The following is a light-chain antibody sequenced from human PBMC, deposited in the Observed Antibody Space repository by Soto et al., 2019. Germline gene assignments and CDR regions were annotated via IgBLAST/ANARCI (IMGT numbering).Light chain of an antibody. V-gene: IGKV3-15*01. CDR1: QSVSSN. J-gene: IGKJ2*01. CDR3: QQRSNWPPWYT. Sequence: EIVMTQSPATLSVSPGERATLSCRASQSVSSNLAWYQQKPGQAPRLLIYGASTRATGIPARFSGSGSGTEFTLTISSLEPEDFAVYYCQQRSNWPPWYTFGQGTKLEIK. CDR2: GAS.